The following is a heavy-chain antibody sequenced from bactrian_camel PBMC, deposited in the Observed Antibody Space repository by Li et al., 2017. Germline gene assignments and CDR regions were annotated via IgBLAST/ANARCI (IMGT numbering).Heavy chain of an antibody. CDR3: GRGFSKVFGPNCQYNF. Sequence: HVQLVESGGGSVQAGGSLRLTRVISGYSDRHCRIGWYRQNPGQGRELVSRISAEGRTYYTDSVKGRFTISQDNARSTVYLQMSGLRPEDTAMYYCGRGFSKVFGPNCQYNFSGRGTQVTVS. V-gene: IGHV3S55*01. CDR1: GYSDRHCR. CDR2: ISAEGRT. D-gene: IGHD1*01. J-gene: IGHJ4*01.